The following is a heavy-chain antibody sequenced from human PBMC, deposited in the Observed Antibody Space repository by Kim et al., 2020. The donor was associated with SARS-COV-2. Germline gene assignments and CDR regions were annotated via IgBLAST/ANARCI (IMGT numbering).Heavy chain of an antibody. V-gene: IGHV7-4-1*02. D-gene: IGHD6-13*01. CDR3: ARNLAAAAGNLQYFYGMDV. Sequence: ASVKVSCKASEYTFSSYAMNWVRQAPGQGPEWMGWINTDTGKPTYAQGFTGRFVFSLDTSVNTAYLQISSLKTEDTAVYYCARNLAAAAGNLQYFYGMDVWGQGTTVTVSS. CDR1: EYTFSSYA. J-gene: IGHJ6*02. CDR2: INTDTGKP.